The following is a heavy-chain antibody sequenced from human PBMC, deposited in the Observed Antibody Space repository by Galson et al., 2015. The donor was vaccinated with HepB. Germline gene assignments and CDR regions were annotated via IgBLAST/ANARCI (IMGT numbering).Heavy chain of an antibody. CDR2: NSAYNGQT. Sequence: QSGAEVKKPGTSVKVSCKTSGYLFTAYGITWVRQSPGQGLEWMGWNSAYNGQTIYAQRFQGRVTMTTDKSATTAYMELGSLTSDDTAVYYCARGGTSVAIRLDDFWGQGTLVIVSS. CDR1: GYLFTAYG. V-gene: IGHV1-18*01. CDR3: ARGGTSVAIRLDDF. D-gene: IGHD1-1*01. J-gene: IGHJ4*02.